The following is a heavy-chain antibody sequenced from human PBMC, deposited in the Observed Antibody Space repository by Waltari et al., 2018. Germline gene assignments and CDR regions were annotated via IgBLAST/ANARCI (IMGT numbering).Heavy chain of an antibody. CDR2: IYPGDSDT. V-gene: IGHV5-51*01. D-gene: IGHD3-9*01. CDR3: ARHARSQGAPGQYYDILTGPATPYYYMDV. J-gene: IGHJ6*03. Sequence: EVQLVQSGAEVKKPGESLKISCKGSGYSFTSYWIGWVRQMPGKGLEWMGIIYPGDSDTRYSPSFQGQVTISADKSISTAYLQWSSLKASDTAMYYCARHARSQGAPGQYYDILTGPATPYYYMDVWGKGTTVTGSS. CDR1: GYSFTSYW.